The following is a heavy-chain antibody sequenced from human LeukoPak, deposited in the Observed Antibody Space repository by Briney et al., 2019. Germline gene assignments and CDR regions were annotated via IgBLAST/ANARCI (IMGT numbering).Heavy chain of an antibody. J-gene: IGHJ5*02. CDR3: AKHVPEVVVTATNCSDP. V-gene: IGHV4-39*01. Sequence: SETLSLTCTVSGGSISSSSYYWGWIRQPPGKGLEWIGSIYYSGSTYYNPSLKSRVTISVDTSKNQFSLKLSSVTAADTAVYYWAKHVPEVVVTATNCSDPWGQGTLATSPQ. CDR1: GGSISSSSYY. CDR2: IYYSGST. D-gene: IGHD2-21*02.